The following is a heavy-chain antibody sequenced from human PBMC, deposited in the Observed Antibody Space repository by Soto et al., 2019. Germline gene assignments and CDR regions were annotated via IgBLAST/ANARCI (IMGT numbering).Heavy chain of an antibody. CDR3: ARGLWFGETSPLNDAFDI. Sequence: GGSLRLSCAASGFTFSDYYMSWIRQAPGKGLEWVSYISSSGSTIYYADSVKGRFTISRDNAKNSLYLQMNGLGAEDTAVYYCARGLWFGETSPLNDAFDIWGQGTIVTVSS. CDR2: ISSSGSTI. J-gene: IGHJ3*02. D-gene: IGHD3-10*01. CDR1: GFTFSDYY. V-gene: IGHV3-11*01.